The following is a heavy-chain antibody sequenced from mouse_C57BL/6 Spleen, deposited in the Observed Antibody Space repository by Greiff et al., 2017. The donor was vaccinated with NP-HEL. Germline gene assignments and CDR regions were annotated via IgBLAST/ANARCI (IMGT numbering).Heavy chain of an antibody. D-gene: IGHD2-4*01. J-gene: IGHJ4*01. Sequence: EVKLVESGGGLVKPGGSLKLSCAASGFTFSSYAISDGGSYPYYPDNVKGRFTISRDNAKNNLYLQMSHLKSEDTAMYYCARDPLIYYDYDRGYAMDYWGQGTSVTVSS. CDR2: SDGGSYP. CDR3: ARDPLIYYDYDRGYAMDY. V-gene: IGHV5-4*01. CDR1: GFTFSSYA.